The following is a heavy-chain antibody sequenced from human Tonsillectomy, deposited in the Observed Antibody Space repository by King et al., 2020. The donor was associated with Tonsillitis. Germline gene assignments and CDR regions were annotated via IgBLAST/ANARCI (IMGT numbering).Heavy chain of an antibody. D-gene: IGHD6-13*01. CDR3: ARGGIAEKFDSFDI. J-gene: IGHJ3*02. Sequence: VQLVETGGGLVQPGGSLRLSCAASGFTFRSYWMSWVRQAPGKGLEWVANIKHDGSEKYYVDSVKGRFTISRDNAKISLSLQMNSQRVEDTAVYYCARGGIAEKFDSFDIWGQGTMVTVSS. CDR2: IKHDGSEK. CDR1: GFTFRSYW. V-gene: IGHV3-7*03.